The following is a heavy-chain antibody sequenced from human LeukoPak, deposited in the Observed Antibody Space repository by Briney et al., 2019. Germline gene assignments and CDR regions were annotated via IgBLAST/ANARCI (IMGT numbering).Heavy chain of an antibody. CDR2: IYSGGRT. V-gene: IGHV3-53*01. CDR1: GLTVSSNY. J-gene: IGHJ6*02. Sequence: GGSLRLSCAASGLTVSSNYMSWVRQAPGKGLEWDPVIYSGGRTDYADSVKGRFTISRDNSENTAYLQMSSLRAEDTAVYYCARDLVVEAATLDYGMDVWGQGTTVTVSS. D-gene: IGHD2-15*01. CDR3: ARDLVVEAATLDYGMDV.